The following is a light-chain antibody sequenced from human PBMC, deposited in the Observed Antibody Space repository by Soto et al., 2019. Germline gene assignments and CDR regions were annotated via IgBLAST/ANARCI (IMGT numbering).Light chain of an antibody. V-gene: IGKV3-15*01. CDR3: HQYNYWPT. CDR2: GAS. J-gene: IGKJ1*01. Sequence: TQSPAPLSVSLWEIAALSRRASQSVSTNLAWYQQKPGQSPRLLIYGASTRATGIPVRFSGSGSGTEFTLTISSLQSEDFAVYYCHQYNYWPTFGQGTKVDIK. CDR1: QSVSTN.